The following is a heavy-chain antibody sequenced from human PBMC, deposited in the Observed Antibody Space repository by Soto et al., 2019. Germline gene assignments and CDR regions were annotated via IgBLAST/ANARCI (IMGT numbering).Heavy chain of an antibody. J-gene: IGHJ4*02. CDR3: ASGITGTTTHFVPRD. CDR1: GYTFTSYA. CDR2: INAGNGNT. D-gene: IGHD1-7*01. V-gene: IGHV1-3*05. Sequence: QVQLVQSGAEEKKPGASVKVSCKASGYTFTSYAMHWVRQAPGQRLEWMGWINAGNGNTKYSQKFQGRVTITRDTSASTAYMELSSLRSEDTAVYYCASGITGTTTHFVPRDWGQGTLVTVSS.